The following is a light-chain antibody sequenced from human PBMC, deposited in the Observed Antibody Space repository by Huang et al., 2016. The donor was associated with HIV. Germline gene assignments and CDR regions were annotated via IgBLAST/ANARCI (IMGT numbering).Light chain of an antibody. V-gene: IGKV4-1*01. CDR2: WAS. J-gene: IGKJ1*01. CDR3: QQYFSAPWT. CDR1: QSVLSSSNNKND. Sequence: DIVLTQSPDSLSVSLGERATINCRSSQSVLSSSNNKNDLAWYKHKLGQPPKLLIRWASAREFGVPDRFIVSGSGTDFTLNIISLQAEDVAVYYCQQYFSAPWTFGQGTKVEIK.